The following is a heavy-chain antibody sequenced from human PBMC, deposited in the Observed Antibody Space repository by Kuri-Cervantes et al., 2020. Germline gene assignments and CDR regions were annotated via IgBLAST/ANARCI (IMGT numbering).Heavy chain of an antibody. CDR1: GFTFSNYD. Sequence: GESLKISCAASGFTFSNYDMHWVRQPTGKSLEWVSTIGTAGDTYYRASVKGRFTISRENAKNSLYLQMNSLRAGDTAVYYCARGQGRGYCTNGVCYTDWFDPWGQGTLVTVSS. J-gene: IGHJ5*02. CDR3: ARGQGRGYCTNGVCYTDWFDP. D-gene: IGHD2-8*01. CDR2: IGTAGDT. V-gene: IGHV3-13*01.